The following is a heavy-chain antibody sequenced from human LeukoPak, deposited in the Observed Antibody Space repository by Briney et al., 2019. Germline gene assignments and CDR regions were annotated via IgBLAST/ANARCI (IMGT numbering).Heavy chain of an antibody. D-gene: IGHD3-9*01. J-gene: IGHJ3*02. Sequence: SETLSLTCAVSGGSISSSSYYWGWIRQPPGKGLAWIGSIYYSGSTYYNPSLKSRVTISVDTSKNQFSLKLSSVTAADTAVYYCARRQRYDILTGSIKGDAFDIWGQGTMVTVSS. V-gene: IGHV4-39*01. CDR1: GGSISSSSYY. CDR2: IYYSGST. CDR3: ARRQRYDILTGSIKGDAFDI.